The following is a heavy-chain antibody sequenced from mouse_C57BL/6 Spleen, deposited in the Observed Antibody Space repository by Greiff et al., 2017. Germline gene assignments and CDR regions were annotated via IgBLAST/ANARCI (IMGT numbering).Heavy chain of an antibody. CDR2: INPSNGGT. CDR1: GYTFTSYW. D-gene: IGHD1-1*01. Sequence: VQLQQPGTELVKPGASVKLSCKASGYTFTSYWMHWVKQRPGQGLEWIGNINPSNGGTNYNEKFKSKATLTVDKSSSTAYMQLSSLTSEDSAVYYCARSITTVVAWYFDVWGTGTTVTVSS. V-gene: IGHV1-53*01. J-gene: IGHJ1*03. CDR3: ARSITTVVAWYFDV.